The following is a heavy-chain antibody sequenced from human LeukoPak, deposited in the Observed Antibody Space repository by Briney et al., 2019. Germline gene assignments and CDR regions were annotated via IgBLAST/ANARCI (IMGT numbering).Heavy chain of an antibody. V-gene: IGHV3-23*01. CDR1: GFTFSSYA. Sequence: GGSLRLSCAASGFTFSSYAMSWVRQAPGKGLEWVSSISGSDGTTYYADSVKGRFTISRDNSKYTLSLQMNSLRAEDTAVYYCARVDNWKYGHHDFWGQGTLVTVSS. J-gene: IGHJ4*02. D-gene: IGHD1-1*01. CDR2: ISGSDGTT. CDR3: ARVDNWKYGHHDF.